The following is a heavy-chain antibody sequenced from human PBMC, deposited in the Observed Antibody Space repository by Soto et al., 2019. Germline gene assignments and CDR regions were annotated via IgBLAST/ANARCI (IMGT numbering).Heavy chain of an antibody. CDR2: TYYRSKWYY. J-gene: IGHJ4*02. CDR1: GDSVSSNSAT. V-gene: IGHV6-1*01. CDR3: ARDPVTAADYFDY. D-gene: IGHD6-13*01. Sequence: PSQTLSLTCAISGDSVSSNSATWNLIRQSPSRGLEWLGRTYYRSKWYYDYAVSVKSRITINPDTSKNQFSLQLNSVTPEDTAVYYCARDPVTAADYFDYWGPGTVVTVAS.